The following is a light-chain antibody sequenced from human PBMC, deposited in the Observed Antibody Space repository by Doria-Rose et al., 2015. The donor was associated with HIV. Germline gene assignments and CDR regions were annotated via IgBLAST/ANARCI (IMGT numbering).Light chain of an antibody. J-gene: IGKJ1*01. CDR1: QGFSNY. CDR2: AAS. Sequence: IRMTQSPSAMSASVGDRVTITCRASQGFSNYLPWFQQKPGKVPKRLIYAASSLQSGVPSSFSGSGSGTDFTLTISSLQAEDVAVYYCQQYYNTPRTFGQGTKVEIK. V-gene: IGKV1-17*03. CDR3: QQYYNTPRT.